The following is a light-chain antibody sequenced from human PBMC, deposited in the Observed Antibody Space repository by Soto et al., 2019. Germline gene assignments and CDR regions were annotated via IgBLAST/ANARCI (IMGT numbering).Light chain of an antibody. CDR3: QHYGSSRT. CDR2: GAS. CDR1: QSVSTSY. V-gene: IGKV3-20*01. Sequence: EVVLTQSPGTLSLSPGERATLSCRASQSVSTSYLAWYQHEPGQAPRLLIYGASRRATGVPDRFSGSGSGRDYTLTISRLEPEDFAVYYCQHYGSSRTFGQGTKVDIK. J-gene: IGKJ1*01.